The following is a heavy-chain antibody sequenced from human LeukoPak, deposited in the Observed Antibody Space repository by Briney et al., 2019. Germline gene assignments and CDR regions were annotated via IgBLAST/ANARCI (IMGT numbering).Heavy chain of an antibody. D-gene: IGHD6-13*01. V-gene: IGHV1-69*13. CDR3: ARDPRTQYSSSWYTPDYYYGMDV. CDR2: IIPIFGTA. Sequence: ASVKVSCKASGYTFTGYYMHWVRQAPGQGLEWMGGIIPIFGTANYAQKFQGRVTITADESTSTAYMELSSLRSEDTAVYYCARDPRTQYSSSWYTPDYYYGMDVWGQGTTVTVSS. CDR1: GYTFTGYY. J-gene: IGHJ6*02.